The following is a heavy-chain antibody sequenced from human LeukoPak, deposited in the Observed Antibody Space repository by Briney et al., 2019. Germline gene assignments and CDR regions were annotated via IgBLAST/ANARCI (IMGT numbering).Heavy chain of an antibody. D-gene: IGHD1-1*01. CDR1: GHTLTELS. V-gene: IGHV1-24*01. CDR3: AKYNWNSHDAFDI. J-gene: IGHJ3*02. CDR2: FDPEDGET. Sequence: ASVKVSCKVSGHTLTELSMHWVRQAPGKGLEWMGGFDPEDGETIYAQKFQGRVTMTEDTSTDTAYMELSSLRSEDTAVYYCAKYNWNSHDAFDIWGQGTMVTVSS.